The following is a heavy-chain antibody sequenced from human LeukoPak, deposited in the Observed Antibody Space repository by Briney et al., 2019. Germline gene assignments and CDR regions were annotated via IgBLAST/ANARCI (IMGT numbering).Heavy chain of an antibody. D-gene: IGHD5-12*01. CDR1: GFTFSNAW. CDR2: IKSKTDGGTT. CDR3: TTDKSYIVATIIVRVHYYGMDV. V-gene: IGHV3-15*01. Sequence: GGSLRLSCAASGFTFSNAWMSWVRQAPGKGLEWVGRIKSKTDGGTTDYAAPVKGRFTISRDDSKNTLYLQMNSLKTEDTAVYYCTTDKSYIVATIIVRVHYYGMDVWGQGTTVTVSS. J-gene: IGHJ6*02.